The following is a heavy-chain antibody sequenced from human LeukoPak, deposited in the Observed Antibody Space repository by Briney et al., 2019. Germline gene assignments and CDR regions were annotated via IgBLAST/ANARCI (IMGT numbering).Heavy chain of an antibody. V-gene: IGHV4-39*01. CDR1: GGYISSSRYY. CDR3: ARYPYSGISGWQAFDY. Sequence: SETLSLTCTVSGGYISSSRYYWGWIRQPPGQGLEWIGTIPYSGNAYYSPSLKSRVTISVDTSKNQFSLKVSSVTAADTAVYYCARYPYSGISGWQAFDYWGQGTLVTVSS. CDR2: IPYSGNA. D-gene: IGHD6-19*01. J-gene: IGHJ4*02.